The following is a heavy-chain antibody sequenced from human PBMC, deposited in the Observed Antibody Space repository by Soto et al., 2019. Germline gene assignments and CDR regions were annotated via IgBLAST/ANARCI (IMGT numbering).Heavy chain of an antibody. V-gene: IGHV5-51*01. CDR3: AAYSASSGRQFDY. D-gene: IGHD1-26*01. Sequence: PGESLKISCKASGYSFTSYWIGWVRQMPGKGLEWMGMIYPGDSDTRYSPSFQGQVIISADKSISTAYLQWSSLKASDTAMFYCAAYSASSGRQFDYWGQGTQLTVSS. CDR1: GYSFTSYW. J-gene: IGHJ4*02. CDR2: IYPGDSDT.